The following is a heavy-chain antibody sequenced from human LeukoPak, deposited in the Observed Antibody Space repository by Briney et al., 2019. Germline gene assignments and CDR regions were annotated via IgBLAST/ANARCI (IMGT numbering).Heavy chain of an antibody. Sequence: GILRLSCAASGFTFYDYGMSWVRQAPGKGLEWVSGITWNGDTIGYAGSVKGRFTISRDNAKNFLYLQMNSLRAEDTALYYCARQQVIDYYYYYMDVWGKGTTVIISS. V-gene: IGHV3-20*04. CDR2: ITWNGDTI. CDR3: ARQQVIDYYYYYMDV. CDR1: GFTFYDYG. J-gene: IGHJ6*03. D-gene: IGHD6-13*01.